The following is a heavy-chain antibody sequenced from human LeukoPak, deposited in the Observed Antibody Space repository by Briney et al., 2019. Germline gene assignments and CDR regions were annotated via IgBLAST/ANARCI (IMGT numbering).Heavy chain of an antibody. J-gene: IGHJ4*01. Sequence: GGSLRLSCSASGFTFNKYWMSWIRQLPGQGLEWVANVNQDGTQKYNVDSVKGRFTNSRDNARNLLYLQMNSLRAEDTAVYYCVRDVSSGWAFDYWGHGTLVTVSS. CDR3: VRDVSSGWAFDY. CDR1: GFTFNKYW. CDR2: VNQDGTQK. V-gene: IGHV3-7*01. D-gene: IGHD6-19*01.